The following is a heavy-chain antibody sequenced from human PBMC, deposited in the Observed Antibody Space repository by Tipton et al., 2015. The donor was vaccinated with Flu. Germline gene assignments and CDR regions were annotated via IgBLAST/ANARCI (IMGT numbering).Heavy chain of an antibody. V-gene: IGHV4-39*01. D-gene: IGHD2-2*01. CDR1: GGSISSSSYY. CDR2: IYYSGST. Sequence: TLSLTCTVSGGSISSSSYYWGWIRQPPGKGLEWIGSIYYSGSTYYNPSLKSRVTISVDTSKNQFSLKLSSVTAADTAVYYCARHLIGYCSSTSCYSSLFDYWGQGTLVTVSS. J-gene: IGHJ4*02. CDR3: ARHLIGYCSSTSCYSSLFDY.